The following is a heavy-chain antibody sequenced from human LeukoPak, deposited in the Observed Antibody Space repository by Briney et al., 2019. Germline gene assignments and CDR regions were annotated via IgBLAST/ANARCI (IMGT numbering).Heavy chain of an antibody. CDR1: GGSISSYY. V-gene: IGHV4-59*01. CDR3: ARVRYSSGWYPFDY. CDR2: IYYSGNT. D-gene: IGHD6-19*01. Sequence: SETLSFTCTVSGGSISSYYWSWIRQPPGKGLEWIGYIYYSGNTNYNPSLKGRVTISVDTSKNQFSLKLSSVTAADTAVYYCARVRYSSGWYPFDYWGQGTLVTVSS. J-gene: IGHJ4*02.